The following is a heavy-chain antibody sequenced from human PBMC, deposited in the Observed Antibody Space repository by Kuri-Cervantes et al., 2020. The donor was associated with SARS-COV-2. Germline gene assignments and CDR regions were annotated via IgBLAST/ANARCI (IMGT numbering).Heavy chain of an antibody. D-gene: IGHD3-3*01. V-gene: IGHV1-8*03. CDR2: MNPNSGNT. J-gene: IGHJ4*02. CDR1: GYTFTSYD. Sequence: ASVKVSCKASGYTFTSYDINWVRQATGQGLEWMGWMNPNSGNTGYAQKFQGRVTITRNTSISTAYMELSSLRAEDTAVYYCATGVNHGGLTIFGVVIPPFDYWGQGTLVTVSS. CDR3: ATGVNHGGLTIFGVVIPPFDY.